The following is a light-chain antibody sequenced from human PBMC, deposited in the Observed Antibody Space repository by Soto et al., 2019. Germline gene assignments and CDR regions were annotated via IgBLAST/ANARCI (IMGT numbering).Light chain of an antibody. CDR1: QSVYNNY. CDR3: QQFTFSMWT. J-gene: IGKJ1*01. CDR2: GAS. Sequence: EVVLTQSPGTLSLSPGETATLSCRTSQSVYNNYLAWYQQKPGQAPRLLIHGASSRATDVPDRFSASGSGTDFTLTLRRLEPEDFAVYYCQQFTFSMWTFGQGTRVEV. V-gene: IGKV3-20*01.